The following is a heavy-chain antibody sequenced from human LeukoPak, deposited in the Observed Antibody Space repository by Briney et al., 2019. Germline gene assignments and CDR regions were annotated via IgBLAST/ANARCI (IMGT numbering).Heavy chain of an antibody. V-gene: IGHV4-34*01. CDR3: ARASTYYDILTGYSPINWFDP. J-gene: IGHJ5*02. CDR2: INHSGST. Sequence: SETLSLTCAVYGGSFSGYYWSWIRQPPGKGLEWIGEINHSGSTNYNPSLKSRVTISVDTSKNQFSLKLSSVTAADTAVYYCARASTYYDILTGYSPINWFDPWGQGTLVTVSS. CDR1: GGSFSGYY. D-gene: IGHD3-9*01.